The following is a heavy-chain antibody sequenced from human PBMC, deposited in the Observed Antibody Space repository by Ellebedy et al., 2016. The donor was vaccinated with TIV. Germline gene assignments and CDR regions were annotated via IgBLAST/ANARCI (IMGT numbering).Heavy chain of an antibody. CDR3: ASRGVAVQGADY. Sequence: GESLKISCAASGFTFSSYWMHWVRQAPGKVLVWVSLINSDGSRTTYADSVKGRFTISRDNAKNTLYLQMNSLRAEDTAVYYCASRGVAVQGADYWGQGTLVTVSS. CDR2: INSDGSRT. J-gene: IGHJ4*02. D-gene: IGHD3-10*01. V-gene: IGHV3-74*01. CDR1: GFTFSSYW.